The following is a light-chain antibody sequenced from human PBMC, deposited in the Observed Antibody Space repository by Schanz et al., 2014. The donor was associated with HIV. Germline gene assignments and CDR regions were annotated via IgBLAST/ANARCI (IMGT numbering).Light chain of an antibody. CDR3: QQSYSTPRT. CDR2: AAS. J-gene: IGKJ1*01. Sequence: DIQLTQSPSSLSASVGDSVTIACRASQTITTYLNWYQQKPGKAPKFLIYAASTLQSGVPSRFSGSGSGTDFTLTISSLQPEDSATYYCQQSYSTPRTFGQGTKVEIK. V-gene: IGKV1-39*01. CDR1: QTITTY.